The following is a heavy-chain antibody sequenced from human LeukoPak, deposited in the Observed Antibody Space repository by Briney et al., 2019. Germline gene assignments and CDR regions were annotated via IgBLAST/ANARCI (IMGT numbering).Heavy chain of an antibody. CDR1: GGSISSYY. CDR2: IYTSGST. CDR3: ARDSNYDSSGYYSVSDY. J-gene: IGHJ4*02. Sequence: PETLSLTCTVSGGSISSYYWSWIRQPAGKGLEWIGRIYTSGSTNYNPSLKRRVTMSVDTSKNQFSLKLSSVTAADTAVYYCARDSNYDSSGYYSVSDYWGQGTLVTVSS. D-gene: IGHD3-22*01. V-gene: IGHV4-4*07.